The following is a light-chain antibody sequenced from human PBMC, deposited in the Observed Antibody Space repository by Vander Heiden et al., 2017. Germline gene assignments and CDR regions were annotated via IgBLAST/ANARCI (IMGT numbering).Light chain of an antibody. Sequence: DIQMTQSPSSLSASVGDRVTITCQACKDISNYLNWYQQKPGKAPKLLIYDASNLETGVPSRFSGSGSGTDFTLTISSLQPEDIATYYCQQYDNLPLTFGGGTKVEIK. CDR2: DAS. J-gene: IGKJ4*01. CDR1: KDISNY. CDR3: QQYDNLPLT. V-gene: IGKV1-33*01.